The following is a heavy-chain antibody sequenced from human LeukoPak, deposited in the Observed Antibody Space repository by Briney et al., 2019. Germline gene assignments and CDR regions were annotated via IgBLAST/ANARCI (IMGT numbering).Heavy chain of an antibody. D-gene: IGHD3-16*02. CDR2: VFYSGST. CDR1: GGSISSYY. Sequence: VKPSETLSLTCTVSGGSISSYYWSWIRQPPGEGLEWIGSVFYSGSTNYNPSLKSRVTISVDTSKNQFSLKMTSVTAADTAVYHCARAGRLWGTYRPYWYFDLWGRGTLVTVSS. V-gene: IGHV4-59*01. J-gene: IGHJ2*01. CDR3: ARAGRLWGTYRPYWYFDL.